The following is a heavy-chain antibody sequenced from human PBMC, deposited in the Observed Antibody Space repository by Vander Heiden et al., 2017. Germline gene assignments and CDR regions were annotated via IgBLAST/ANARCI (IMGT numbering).Heavy chain of an antibody. J-gene: IGHJ4*02. CDR2: ISSSSSTI. CDR1: GFTFSSYS. CDR3: ARAYCTNGVCYPDLFDY. V-gene: IGHV3-48*02. Sequence: EVQLVESGGGLVQPGGSLRLSCAASGFTFSSYSMNWVRQAPGKGLEWVSYISSSSSTIYYADSVKGRFTISRGNAKNSLYLQMNSLRDEDTAVYYCARAYCTNGVCYPDLFDYWGQGTLVTVSS. D-gene: IGHD2-8*01.